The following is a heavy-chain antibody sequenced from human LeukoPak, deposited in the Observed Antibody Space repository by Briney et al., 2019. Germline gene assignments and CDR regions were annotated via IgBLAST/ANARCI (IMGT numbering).Heavy chain of an antibody. CDR1: GESFSGFF. J-gene: IGHJ5*02. D-gene: IGHD3/OR15-3a*01. V-gene: IGHV4-34*01. Sequence: SETLSLTCAINGESFSGFFCTWIRQSPGKGLKWIGEVSHSGSTLYNPSLKSRVTLSVDTFKNHFSLNLSSVTAADTAVYYCARGRTHNWFDPWGQGTLVTVSS. CDR3: ARGRTHNWFDP. CDR2: VSHSGST.